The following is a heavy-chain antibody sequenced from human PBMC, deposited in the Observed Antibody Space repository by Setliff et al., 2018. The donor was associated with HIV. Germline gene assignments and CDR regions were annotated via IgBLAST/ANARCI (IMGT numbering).Heavy chain of an antibody. CDR3: AKGVKWLDP. CDR2: IYSDGRT. CDR1: GFTVSDTH. Sequence: PGESLKFSCAASGFTVSDTHMTWVRQAPGKGLEWVSFIYSDGRTYYAESVKGRFTISRDDSKNTLYLQMHSLRVEDTAAYYCAKGVKWLDPWGQGIHVTVSS. J-gene: IGHJ5*02. V-gene: IGHV3-53*01. D-gene: IGHD3-16*01.